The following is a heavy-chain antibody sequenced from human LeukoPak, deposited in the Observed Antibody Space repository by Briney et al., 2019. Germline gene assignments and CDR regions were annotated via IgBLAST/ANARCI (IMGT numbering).Heavy chain of an antibody. Sequence: PGGSLRLSCAASGFTFSSYAMSWVRQAPGKGLEWVSAISGSGATTYYAGSVKGRFTISRDSSKNTLYLEMSSLRAEDTAVYYCAKDFDYYDTSDYFFLAVFDYWGQGTLVTVSS. CDR1: GFTFSSYA. CDR3: AKDFDYYDTSDYFFLAVFDY. D-gene: IGHD3-22*01. J-gene: IGHJ4*02. V-gene: IGHV3-23*01. CDR2: ISGSGATT.